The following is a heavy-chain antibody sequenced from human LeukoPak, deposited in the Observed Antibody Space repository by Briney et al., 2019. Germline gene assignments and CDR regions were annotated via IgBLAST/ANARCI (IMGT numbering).Heavy chain of an antibody. D-gene: IGHD3-10*01. CDR2: IYHSGST. CDR3: ARGLRGDPFDY. CDR1: GYSISSGYY. Sequence: SETLSLTCTVSGYSISSGYYWGWIRQPPGKGLEWIGSIYHSGSTYYNPSLKSRVTISVDTSKNQFSLKLSSVTAADTAVYYCARGLRGDPFDYWGQGTLVTVSS. J-gene: IGHJ4*02. V-gene: IGHV4-38-2*02.